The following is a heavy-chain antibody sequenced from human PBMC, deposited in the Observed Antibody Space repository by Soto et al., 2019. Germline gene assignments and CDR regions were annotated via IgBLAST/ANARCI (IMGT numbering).Heavy chain of an antibody. V-gene: IGHV4-4*02. Sequence: QVQLQESGPGLVKPSGTLSLTCAVSSGSISSNWWSWVRQPPGKGLEWIGEISHSGNTNYNPSLKRRVIMSVDKSQIQPPLQLRSVTSADTAVYYCASVLSSWTRFDSWGQGALVIVSS. J-gene: IGHJ4*02. CDR1: SGSISSNW. CDR2: ISHSGNT. CDR3: ASVLSSWTRFDS. D-gene: IGHD6-13*01.